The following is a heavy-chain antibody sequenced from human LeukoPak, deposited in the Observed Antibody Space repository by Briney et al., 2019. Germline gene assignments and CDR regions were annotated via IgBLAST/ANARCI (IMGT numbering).Heavy chain of an antibody. V-gene: IGHV3-21*01. J-gene: IGHJ4*02. CDR1: GFTFSSYS. D-gene: IGHD1-26*01. CDR2: ISSSSYI. Sequence: PGGSLRLSCAASGFTFSSYSMNWVRQAPGKGLEWVSSISSSSYIYYADSVKGRFTISRDNAKNSLYLQMNSLRAEDTAVYYCARDDSGSYFSFDYWGQGTLVTVSS. CDR3: ARDDSGSYFSFDY.